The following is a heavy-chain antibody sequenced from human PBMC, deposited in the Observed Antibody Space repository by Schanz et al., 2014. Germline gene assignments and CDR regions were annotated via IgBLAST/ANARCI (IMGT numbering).Heavy chain of an antibody. V-gene: IGHV3-49*04. CDR3: TRDSRTWNNWFDS. J-gene: IGHJ5*01. CDR2: IRSKDYGGPP. D-gene: IGHD1-1*01. CDR1: GFTFTDHA. Sequence: LQLVESGGGVVQPGGSLTLSCTTSGFTFTDHALSWVRQAPGQGLQWVGFIRSKDYGGPPEYVAPVKGRFTISRDDSRGIAYLHMTSLKTEDTGVYYCTRDSRTWNNWFDSWGQGTLVIVSS.